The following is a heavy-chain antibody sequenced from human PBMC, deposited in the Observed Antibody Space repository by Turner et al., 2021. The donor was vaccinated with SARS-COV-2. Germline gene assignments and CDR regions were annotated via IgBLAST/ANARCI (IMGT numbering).Heavy chain of an antibody. D-gene: IGHD2-2*01. Sequence: DVQLVESAGGLSKPGGSLRLSCAASVFTFSGYSIHWVRQAPGKGVGGVPTIGYSSTYIDYTDSVKGRFTITRDNAKKSLYLQMNSLRAEDTAVYYCARDHRPVVVPAAKRAGSYYYGMDVWGQGTTVTVSS. J-gene: IGHJ6*02. V-gene: IGHV3-21*01. CDR2: IGYSSTYI. CDR1: VFTFSGYS. CDR3: ARDHRPVVVPAAKRAGSYYYGMDV.